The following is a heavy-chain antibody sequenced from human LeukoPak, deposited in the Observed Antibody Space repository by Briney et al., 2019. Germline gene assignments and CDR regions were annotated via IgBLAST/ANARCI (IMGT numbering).Heavy chain of an antibody. V-gene: IGHV3-11*01. CDR3: ARAADNWN. CDR1: GFTFRDYV. CDR2: IDPSGTAL. D-gene: IGHD1-20*01. J-gene: IGHJ4*02. Sequence: PGGSLRLSCAASGFTFRDYVMSWVRQAPGKGLEWVSYIDPSGTALFYADSVKGRFTIPRDNGKNSLYLQLRSLRADDTAVYYCARAADNWNWGQGTLVTVSS.